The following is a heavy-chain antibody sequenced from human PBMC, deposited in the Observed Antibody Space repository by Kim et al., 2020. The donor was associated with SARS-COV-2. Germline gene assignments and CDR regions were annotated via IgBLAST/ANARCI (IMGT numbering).Heavy chain of an antibody. CDR1: GGSFSGYY. V-gene: IGHV4-34*01. J-gene: IGHJ5*02. CDR3: ARGPLGSTYYYGSGSYYDYNWFDP. Sequence: SETLSLTCAVYGGSFSGYYWSWIRQPPGKGLEWIGEINHSGSTNYNPSLKSRVTISVDTSKNQFSLKLSSVTAADTAVYYCARGPLGSTYYYGSGSYYDYNWFDPWGQGTLVTVSS. CDR2: INHSGST. D-gene: IGHD3-10*01.